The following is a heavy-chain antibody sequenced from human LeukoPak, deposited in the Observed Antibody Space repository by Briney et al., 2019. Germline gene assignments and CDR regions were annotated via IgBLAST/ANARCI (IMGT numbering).Heavy chain of an antibody. D-gene: IGHD4-17*01. Sequence: SETLSLTCTVSGGSISSGSYYWSWIRQPAGKGLEWIGRIYTSGSTNYNPSLKSRVTISVDTSKNQFSLKLSSVTAADTAVYYCARGGKGYGPDYWGQGTLVTVSS. J-gene: IGHJ4*02. CDR2: IYTSGST. V-gene: IGHV4-61*02. CDR3: ARGGKGYGPDY. CDR1: GGSISSGSYY.